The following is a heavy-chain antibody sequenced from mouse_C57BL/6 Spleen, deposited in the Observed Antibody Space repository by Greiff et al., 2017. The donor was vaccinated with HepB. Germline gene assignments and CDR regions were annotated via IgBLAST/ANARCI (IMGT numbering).Heavy chain of an antibody. CDR1: GYAFSSYW. CDR2: IYPGDGDT. V-gene: IGHV1-80*01. CDR3: ARSGWLPYYYAMDY. D-gene: IGHD2-2*01. Sequence: VQLQQSGAELVKPGASVKISCKASGYAFSSYWMNWVKQRPGKGLEWIGQIYPGDGDTNYNGKFMGKATLTADKSSSTAYMQLSSLTSEDSAVYFCARSGWLPYYYAMDYWGQGTSVTVSS. J-gene: IGHJ4*01.